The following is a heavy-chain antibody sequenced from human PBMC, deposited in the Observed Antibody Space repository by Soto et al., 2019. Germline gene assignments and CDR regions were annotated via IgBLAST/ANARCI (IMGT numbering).Heavy chain of an antibody. V-gene: IGHV4-59*08. Sequence: QVQLQESGPGLVKPSETLSLTCTVSGVSISNYYWSWIRQPPGKGLEWIGYIYYSGSTNSNPSLKSRVTISVDTSKNQFSLKLGSVTAADTAVYYCARHFEYFHNWGQGTLVIVSS. CDR3: ARHFEYFHN. CDR2: IYYSGST. CDR1: GVSISNYY. J-gene: IGHJ1*01.